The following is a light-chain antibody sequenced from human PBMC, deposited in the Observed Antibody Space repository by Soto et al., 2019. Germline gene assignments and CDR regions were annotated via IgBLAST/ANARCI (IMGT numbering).Light chain of an antibody. V-gene: IGKV3D-15*01. CDR3: QQYNNWPRT. Sequence: EIVLTQSPGTLSLSPWERATLSCRASQSVSNNYLAWYQQKPGQAPRLLIYDASNRATGIPARFSGSGSGTEFTLTISSLQSEDFAVYYCQQYNNWPRTFGQGTKVDNK. J-gene: IGKJ1*01. CDR2: DAS. CDR1: QSVSNN.